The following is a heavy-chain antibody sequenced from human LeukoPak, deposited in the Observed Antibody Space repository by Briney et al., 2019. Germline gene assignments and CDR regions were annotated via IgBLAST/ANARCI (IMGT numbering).Heavy chain of an antibody. CDR3: TTEDLGFSLFDY. J-gene: IGHJ4*02. Sequence: GGSVRLSCAASGFTFSNAWMSWVRQAPGKGLEWVGRIKSKTDGGTTDYAAPVKGRFTISRDDSKNTLYLQMNSLKTEDTAVYYCTTEDLGFSLFDYWGQGTLVTVSS. CDR2: IKSKTDGGTT. V-gene: IGHV3-15*01. CDR1: GFTFSNAW. D-gene: IGHD3-16*01.